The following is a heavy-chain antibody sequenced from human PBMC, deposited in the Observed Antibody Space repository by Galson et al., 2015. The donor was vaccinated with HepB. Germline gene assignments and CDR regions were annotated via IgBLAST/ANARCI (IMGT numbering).Heavy chain of an antibody. CDR1: GGAFIDYQ. V-gene: IGHV4-34*01. D-gene: IGHD3-10*01. CDR3: ARGWYYNYMDV. J-gene: IGHJ6*03. CDR2: IHHSGST. Sequence: TLSLTCAVYGGAFIDYQWTWIRQTPGKGLEWIGEIHHSGSTNYNPSLRSRVSISVDTIKKQFSLRLSSVSAADMGVYYCARGWYYNYMDVWGKGTTVIVSS.